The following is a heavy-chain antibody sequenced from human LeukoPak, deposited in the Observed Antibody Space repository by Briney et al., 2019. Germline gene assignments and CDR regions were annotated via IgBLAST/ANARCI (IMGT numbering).Heavy chain of an antibody. CDR2: IWYGGSNK. Sequence: GGPLRLFCAASGFTFRSYGMHWLRRAPGKGLEGGAVIWYGGSNKYYADSVKGRYTISRDNSKNTVYLQMSSLRAEDTAVYYWARDDSSGYTDYWGQGTLVTVSP. D-gene: IGHD3-22*01. V-gene: IGHV3-33*08. J-gene: IGHJ4*02. CDR1: GFTFRSYG. CDR3: ARDDSSGYTDY.